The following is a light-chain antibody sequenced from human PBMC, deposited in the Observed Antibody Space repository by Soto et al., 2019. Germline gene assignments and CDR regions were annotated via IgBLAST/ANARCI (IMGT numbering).Light chain of an antibody. V-gene: IGKV3-11*01. Sequence: EIVLPQSPATLSLSPGERATLSCRASQSVSSYLAWYQQKPGQAPRLLIYDASNRATGIPARFSGSGSGTDFTLTISSLEPEDFAVYYCQQRSNWPGITFGQGTRLEIK. CDR1: QSVSSY. J-gene: IGKJ5*01. CDR2: DAS. CDR3: QQRSNWPGIT.